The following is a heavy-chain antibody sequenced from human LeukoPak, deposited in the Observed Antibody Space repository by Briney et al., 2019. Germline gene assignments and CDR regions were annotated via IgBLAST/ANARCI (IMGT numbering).Heavy chain of an antibody. CDR1: GYTFTSYG. D-gene: IGHD3-10*01. J-gene: IGHJ3*02. Sequence: ASVKVSCKASGYTFTSYGISWVRQAPGQGLEWMGWISAYNGNTNYAQKLQGRVTMTTDTSTSTAYMELRSLRSDDTAVYYCARPKVARTYYYGSGSYFFDAFDIWGQGTMVTVSS. V-gene: IGHV1-18*01. CDR3: ARPKVARTYYYGSGSYFFDAFDI. CDR2: ISAYNGNT.